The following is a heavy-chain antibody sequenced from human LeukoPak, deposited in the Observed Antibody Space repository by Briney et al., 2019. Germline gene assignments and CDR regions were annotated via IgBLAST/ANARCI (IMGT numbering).Heavy chain of an antibody. D-gene: IGHD3-10*01. J-gene: IGHJ4*02. CDR2: IDPTDGET. CDR3: VTGIFFGSGMKERRSDY. CDR1: GYSFSDHY. V-gene: IGHV1-69-2*01. Sequence: ASVKISRKASGYSFSDHYIHWVQQALGKGLEWVGRIDPTDGETIYASKFRGRVTIRAGTSTDTAYMEMSGLTLEDSATFYCVTGIFFGSGMKERRSDYWGQGTQVIVSS.